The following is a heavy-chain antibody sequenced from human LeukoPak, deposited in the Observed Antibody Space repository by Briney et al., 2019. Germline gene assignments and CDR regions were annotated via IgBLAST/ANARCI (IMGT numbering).Heavy chain of an antibody. CDR3: AKDLACDSTDYHVVFGC. CDR1: GFTFSTYA. D-gene: IGHD3-22*01. V-gene: IGHV3-23*01. Sequence: GGSLTLSCAVSGFTFSTYAMSWVRQAPGKGLEWVSAISGSGDKTYHADSVKGRFTTSRDNSKNTLYRQMNSQRAEHTAIYYCAKDLACDSTDYHVVFGCWGEGTLVTVSS. CDR2: ISGSGDKT. J-gene: IGHJ4*02.